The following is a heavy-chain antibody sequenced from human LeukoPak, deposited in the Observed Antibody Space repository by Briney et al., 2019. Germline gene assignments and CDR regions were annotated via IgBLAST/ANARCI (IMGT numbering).Heavy chain of an antibody. CDR2: IANDGAT. D-gene: IGHD2-15*01. Sequence: PGGSLRLSCAASGFTFSNYDIHWVRHASGIGLEWVSAIANDGATFYSGSVKGRFIISRENAKCSLYLQMNSLRVGDTALYYCARGGRDGFDIWGQGTLVTVYS. J-gene: IGHJ3*02. CDR1: GFTFSNYD. V-gene: IGHV3-13*01. CDR3: ARGGRDGFDI.